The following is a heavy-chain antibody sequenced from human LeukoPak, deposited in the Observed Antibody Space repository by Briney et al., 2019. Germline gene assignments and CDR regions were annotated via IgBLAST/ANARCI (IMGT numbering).Heavy chain of an antibody. V-gene: IGHV1-2*02. D-gene: IGHD6-13*01. CDR3: ARAEYSSSWYPGYYYYYYGMDV. CDR2: INPNSGGT. CDR1: GYTFTGYY. J-gene: IGHJ6*02. Sequence: ASVKVSCKASGYTFTGYYMHWVRQAPGQGLEWMGWINPNSGGTNYAQKFQGRVTMTRNTSISTAYMELSSLRSEDTAVYYCARAEYSSSWYPGYYYYYYGMDVWGRGTTVTVSS.